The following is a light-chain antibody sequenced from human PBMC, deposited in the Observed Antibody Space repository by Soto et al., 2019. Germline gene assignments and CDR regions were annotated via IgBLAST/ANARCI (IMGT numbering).Light chain of an antibody. CDR2: GAS. CDR1: QSVSSSY. Sequence: EIVLTQSPGTLSLSPGERATLSCRASQSVSSSYLAWYQQKTGQAPRLLIYGASSRATGIPDRFSASGSGTDFTLTISRLKLEDFAVYYCQQYGSSPLTFGGGTKVESK. CDR3: QQYGSSPLT. J-gene: IGKJ4*01. V-gene: IGKV3-20*01.